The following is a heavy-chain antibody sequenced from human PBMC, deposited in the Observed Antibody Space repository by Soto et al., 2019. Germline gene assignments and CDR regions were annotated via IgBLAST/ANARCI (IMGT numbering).Heavy chain of an antibody. Sequence: EVQLLESGGGLVQPGGSLRLSCAASGFTFSSYPMSWFRQAPGRGLEWVSAFSGSGGSTYYADSVKGRFTISRDNSKNTLYLQMNSLRAEDTAVYYCAKQDDFWSGYYSWGQGTLVTVSS. CDR1: GFTFSSYP. J-gene: IGHJ4*02. CDR2: FSGSGGST. V-gene: IGHV3-23*01. D-gene: IGHD3-3*01. CDR3: AKQDDFWSGYYS.